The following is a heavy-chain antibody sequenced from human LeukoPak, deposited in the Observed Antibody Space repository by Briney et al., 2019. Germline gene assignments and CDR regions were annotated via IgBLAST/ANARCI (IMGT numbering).Heavy chain of an antibody. J-gene: IGHJ5*02. Sequence: SETLSLTCTVSGGSISSYYWSWIRQPAGKGLEWIGRIYTSGSTNYNPSLKSRVTMSVDTSKNQFSLKLSSVTAADTAVYYCGAGYTTGTPGWFDPWGQGTLVTVSS. CDR3: GAGYTTGTPGWFDP. V-gene: IGHV4-4*07. CDR1: GGSISSYY. CDR2: IYTSGST. D-gene: IGHD1-1*01.